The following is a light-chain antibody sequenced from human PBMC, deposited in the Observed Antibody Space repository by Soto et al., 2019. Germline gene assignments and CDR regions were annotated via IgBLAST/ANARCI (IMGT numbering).Light chain of an antibody. V-gene: IGLV2-14*03. J-gene: IGLJ2*01. CDR2: DVS. CDR1: SSDVGNSNY. CDR3: SSYTSSNTLEVV. Sequence: QSVLTQPASVSGSPGQSITISCTGTSSDVGNSNYVSWYQHHPGKAPKLMIYDVSNRPSGISNRFSGSKSGNTASLTISGLQAEDEADYYCSSYTSSNTLEVVFGGGTKVTVL.